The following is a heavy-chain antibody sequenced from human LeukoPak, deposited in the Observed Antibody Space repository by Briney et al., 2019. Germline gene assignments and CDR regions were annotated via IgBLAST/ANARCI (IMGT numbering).Heavy chain of an antibody. D-gene: IGHD2-15*01. J-gene: IGHJ6*03. CDR1: GGSISSYY. CDR3: ARAHIGYCSGGSCYFYYMDV. V-gene: IGHV4-59*12. Sequence: PSETLSLTCTVSGGSISSYYWSWIRQPPGKGLEWIGNIYYSGSTNYNPSLKSRVTISVDKSKNQFSLKLSSVTAADTAVYYCARAHIGYCSGGSCYFYYMDVWGKGTTVTVSS. CDR2: IYYSGST.